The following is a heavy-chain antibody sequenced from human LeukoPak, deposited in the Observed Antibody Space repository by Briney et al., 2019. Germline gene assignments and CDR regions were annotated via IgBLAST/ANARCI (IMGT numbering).Heavy chain of an antibody. J-gene: IGHJ4*02. V-gene: IGHV3-23*01. D-gene: IGHD4-17*01. CDR3: AKRGPSYGDFYYFDY. CDR2: ISGSGGST. CDR1: GFTFSIYA. Sequence: GGSLRLSCAASGFTFSIYAMSWVRQAPGKGLEWVSAISGSGGSTYYADSVKGRFTISRDNSKNTLYLQMNSLRAEDTAVYYCAKRGPSYGDFYYFDYWGQGTLVTVSS.